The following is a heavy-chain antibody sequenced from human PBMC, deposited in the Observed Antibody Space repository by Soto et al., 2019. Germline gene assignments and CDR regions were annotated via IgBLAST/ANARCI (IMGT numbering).Heavy chain of an antibody. Sequence: QVQLVQSGDEVKKPGASVKVSCKASGYIFVNYGIAWVRQAPRQGLEWMGWISPYTGNTHSASKVQGRLTMTTDTSASTAYMDLGSLTSDDTAVYYCVMVDNSVTPTPPDVWGQGTTVTFSS. CDR1: GYIFVNYG. V-gene: IGHV1-18*01. CDR3: VMVDNSVTPTPPDV. J-gene: IGHJ6*02. CDR2: ISPYTGNT. D-gene: IGHD5-12*01.